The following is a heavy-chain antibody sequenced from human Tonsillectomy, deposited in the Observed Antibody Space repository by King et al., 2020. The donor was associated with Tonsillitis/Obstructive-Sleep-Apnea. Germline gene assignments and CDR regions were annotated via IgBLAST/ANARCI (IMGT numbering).Heavy chain of an antibody. D-gene: IGHD2-2*01. CDR2: IYYSGST. V-gene: IGHV4-31*01. J-gene: IGHJ4*02. CDR3: ARGFCSSTSCYLDY. CDR1: GGSISSGGYY. Sequence: VQLQESGPGLVKPSKTLSLTCTVSGGSISSGGYYWSWIRQHPGKGLEWIGYIYYSGSTYYNPSLKSLVTISLDTSKNQFSLKLSSVTAADTAVYYCARGFCSSTSCYLDYWGQGTLVTVSS.